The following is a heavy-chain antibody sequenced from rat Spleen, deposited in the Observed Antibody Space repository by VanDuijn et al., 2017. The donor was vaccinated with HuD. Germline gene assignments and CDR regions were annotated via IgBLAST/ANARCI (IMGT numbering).Heavy chain of an antibody. V-gene: IGHV2S61*01. D-gene: IGHD1-12*02. CDR2: IWGNGNT. J-gene: IGHJ2*01. Sequence: QVQLKESGPGLVQPSQTLSLTCTVSGFSLTSYHVSWVRQPPGKGLEWMGVIWGNGNTNYNSALQSRLSISRDTSKSQVFLKMNNLQTEDTAMYFCARWDPQVDYWGQGVMVTVSS. CDR1: GFSLTSYH. CDR3: ARWDPQVDY.